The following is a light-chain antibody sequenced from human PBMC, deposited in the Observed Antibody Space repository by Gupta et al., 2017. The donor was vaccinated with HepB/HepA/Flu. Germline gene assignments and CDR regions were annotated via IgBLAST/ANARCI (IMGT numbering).Light chain of an antibody. CDR3: SSYTSSSTPVV. V-gene: IGLV2-14*03. CDR2: DVS. J-gene: IGLJ2*01. CDR1: SSDVGGYNY. Sequence: QSALTQPASVSGSPGQSITISCTGTSSDVGGYNYVSLYQQHPGKAPKLMIYDVSNRPSGVSNRFSGSKSGNTASLTISGLQAEDEADYYCSSYTSSSTPVVVGGGTKLTVL.